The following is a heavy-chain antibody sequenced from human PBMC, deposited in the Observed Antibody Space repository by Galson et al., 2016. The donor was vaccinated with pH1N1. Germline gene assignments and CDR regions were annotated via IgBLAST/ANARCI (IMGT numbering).Heavy chain of an antibody. Sequence: SLRLSCAASGLSLGGYWMSWVRQAPGKGLEWVANIRSDGSEMYYLDSVRGRFTISRDNAESSLVLQLNSLRAEDTAVYYCVRDGLTRWHFDYWGQGTLVTVSS. V-gene: IGHV3-7*04. CDR3: VRDGLTRWHFDY. CDR2: IRSDGSEM. D-gene: IGHD2-15*01. J-gene: IGHJ4*02. CDR1: GLSLGGYW.